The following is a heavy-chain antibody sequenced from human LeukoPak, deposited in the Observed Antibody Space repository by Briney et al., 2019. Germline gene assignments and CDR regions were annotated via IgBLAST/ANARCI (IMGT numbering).Heavy chain of an antibody. V-gene: IGHV1-18*01. CDR2: ISAYNGNT. D-gene: IGHD2-21*02. J-gene: IGHJ4*02. Sequence: GASVKVSCKASGYRFTSYGINWVRQAPGQGLEWMEWISAYNGNTRYAQKLRGRVTLSTDTSTSTAYMELRSLRSDDTAVYYCARDAAYCGGDCYSVYFNYWGQGTLVTVSS. CDR3: ARDAAYCGGDCYSVYFNY. CDR1: GYRFTSYG.